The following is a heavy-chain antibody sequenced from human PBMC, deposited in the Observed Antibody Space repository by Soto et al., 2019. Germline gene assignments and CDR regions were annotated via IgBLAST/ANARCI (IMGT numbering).Heavy chain of an antibody. D-gene: IGHD5-18*01. CDR3: ARLGGYSYGSLYYYYGMDV. V-gene: IGHV5-51*01. J-gene: IGHJ6*02. CDR2: IYPGDSDT. Sequence: GESLRSSFTGSGYSFTGYWIGWVRQMPGKGLKWMGIIYPGDSDTRYSPSFQGQVTISADKSISTAYLQWSSLKASDTAMYYCARLGGYSYGSLYYYYGMDVWGQGTTVTVSS. CDR1: GYSFTGYW.